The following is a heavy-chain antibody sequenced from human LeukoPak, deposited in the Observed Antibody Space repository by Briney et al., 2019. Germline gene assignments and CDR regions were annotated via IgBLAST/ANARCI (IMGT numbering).Heavy chain of an antibody. V-gene: IGHV4-59*11. CDR1: GGSISSHY. CDR2: ISYIGST. D-gene: IGHD4-17*01. Sequence: PETLSLTCTLSGGSISSHYWTWIRQLPGKGLEWIGYISYIGSTNYNPSLKSLVTISVDTSKKQFSLKLSSVTAADTAVYYCAGDIITVTKGLVIWGQGTLLTVSS. J-gene: IGHJ3*02. CDR3: AGDIITVTKGLVI.